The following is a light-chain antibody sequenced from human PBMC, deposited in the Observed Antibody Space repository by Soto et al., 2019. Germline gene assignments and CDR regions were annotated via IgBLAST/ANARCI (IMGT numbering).Light chain of an antibody. CDR2: GAS. Sequence: EIVLTQSPATLSLSPGQRATLSCRASQSVAYTYLAWFQQKPGQAPRLLIYGASNRATGIPDRFSASGSGTDFTLTISRLEPEDFAVYYCQQYGRSPFTFGPGTKVDIK. J-gene: IGKJ3*01. V-gene: IGKV3-20*01. CDR1: QSVAYTY. CDR3: QQYGRSPFT.